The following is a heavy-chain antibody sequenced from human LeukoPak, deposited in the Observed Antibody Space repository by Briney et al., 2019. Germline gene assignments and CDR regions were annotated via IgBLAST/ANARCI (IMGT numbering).Heavy chain of an antibody. CDR3: TSPAAAGTPY. CDR1: GFTVSSNY. Sequence: GGSLRLSCAAFGFTVSSNYMSWVRQAPGKGLEWVSSISSSSSYIYYADSVKGRFTISRDNAKNSLYLQMNSLRAEDTAVYYCTSPAAAGTPYWGQGTLVTVSS. CDR2: ISSSSSYI. V-gene: IGHV3-21*01. J-gene: IGHJ4*02. D-gene: IGHD6-13*01.